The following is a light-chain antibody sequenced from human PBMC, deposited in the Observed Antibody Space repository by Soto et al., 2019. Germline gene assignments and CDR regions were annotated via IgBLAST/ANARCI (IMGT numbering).Light chain of an antibody. CDR3: QQANSLPLT. J-gene: IGKJ4*01. CDR1: QGISDY. V-gene: IGKV1-12*01. CDR2: AAS. Sequence: QIPHSQASVSASVGDRVPITCQASQGISDYLNWYQQKPGKAPKLLIYAASSLQSGVPSRFSGSGSGTDFTLTISSLQPEDFATYYCQQANSLPLTLGGGRKVDI.